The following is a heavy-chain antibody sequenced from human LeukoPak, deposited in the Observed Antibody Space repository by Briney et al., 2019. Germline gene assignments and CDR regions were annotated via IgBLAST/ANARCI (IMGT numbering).Heavy chain of an antibody. CDR3: AKMMGQRLYDYCMDV. Sequence: GGSLRLSCAASGFAFSNFAMSWVRQAPGKGLEWVSAMSGSGDGTYYADSVKGRFTISRDNSKNTLYLQMNSLRAEDTAVYYCAKMMGQRLYDYCMDVWGKGTTVTVSS. CDR2: MSGSGDGT. J-gene: IGHJ6*03. CDR1: GFAFSNFA. D-gene: IGHD3-16*01. V-gene: IGHV3-23*01.